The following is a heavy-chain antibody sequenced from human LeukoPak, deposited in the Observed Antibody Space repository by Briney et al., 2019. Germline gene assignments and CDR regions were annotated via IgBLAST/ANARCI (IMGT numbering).Heavy chain of an antibody. Sequence: GGSLRLSCSASGFTFSSYAMNWVGQAPGKGLEYVSAISSNGGSTYYADSVKGRFTISRDNSKNTLYLQMSSLRAEDTAVYYRVKDTRVRGVPYYGMDVWGKGTTVTVSS. CDR2: ISSNGGST. D-gene: IGHD3-10*01. J-gene: IGHJ6*04. CDR3: VKDTRVRGVPYYGMDV. CDR1: GFTFSSYA. V-gene: IGHV3-64D*06.